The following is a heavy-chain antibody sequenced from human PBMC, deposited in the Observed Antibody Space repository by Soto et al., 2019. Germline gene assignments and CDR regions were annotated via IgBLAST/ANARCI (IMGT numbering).Heavy chain of an antibody. J-gene: IGHJ4*02. CDR3: AKDFYIVVVPAAKVLAPDY. CDR1: GFTFSSYG. CDR2: VSYDGSNK. D-gene: IGHD2-2*01. Sequence: GGSLRLSCAASGFTFSSYGVHWVRQAPGKGLEWVASVSYDGSNKHYADSVKGRFTISRDNSKNTLYLQMNSLRAEDTAVYYCAKDFYIVVVPAAKVLAPDYWGQGTLVTVSS. V-gene: IGHV3-30*18.